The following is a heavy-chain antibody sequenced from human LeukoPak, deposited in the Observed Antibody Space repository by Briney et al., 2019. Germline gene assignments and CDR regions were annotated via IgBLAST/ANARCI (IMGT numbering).Heavy chain of an antibody. CDR3: TKTTTGYSSGQYPGWPADH. V-gene: IGHV3-23*01. J-gene: IGHJ4*02. D-gene: IGHD3-22*01. CDR1: GFTFNNYA. CDR2: IFGSGGSA. Sequence: GGSLRLSSTASGFTFNNYAMYWVRQAPRKGLEWVAGIFGSGGSAHYADSVKGRFTISRDNSKNTVYLQMDSLRGEDTAVYYCTKTTTGYSSGQYPGWPADHWGQGALVTVSS.